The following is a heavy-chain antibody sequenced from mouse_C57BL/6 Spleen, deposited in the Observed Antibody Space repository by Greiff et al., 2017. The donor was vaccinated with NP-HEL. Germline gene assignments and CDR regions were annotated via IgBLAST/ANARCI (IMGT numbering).Heavy chain of an antibody. CDR3: TTYSKDWYFDD. CDR2: IDPEDGDT. Sequence: VQLQQPGAELVRPGASVKLSCTASGFNIKDYYMHWVKQRPEQGLEWIGRIDPEDGDTEYAPKFQGKATMTVDTSSNTAYLQLSSLTSEDAAVYYCTTYSKDWYFDDWGTGTTVTVSS. J-gene: IGHJ1*03. D-gene: IGHD2-5*01. CDR1: GFNIKDYY. V-gene: IGHV14-1*01.